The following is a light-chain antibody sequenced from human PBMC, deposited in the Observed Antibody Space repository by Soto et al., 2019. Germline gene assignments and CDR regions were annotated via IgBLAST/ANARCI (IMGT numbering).Light chain of an antibody. V-gene: IGKV3-15*01. Sequence: VLTQSPATLSVSPGERATLSCRASESVSINLAWFQQKPGQAPRLLIYGASTRATGVPLRFSGSGSGTEFTLTISSQQSEDVAVYFCQQYNDWTTFGQGTKVQI. CDR1: ESVSIN. CDR2: GAS. J-gene: IGKJ1*01. CDR3: QQYNDWTT.